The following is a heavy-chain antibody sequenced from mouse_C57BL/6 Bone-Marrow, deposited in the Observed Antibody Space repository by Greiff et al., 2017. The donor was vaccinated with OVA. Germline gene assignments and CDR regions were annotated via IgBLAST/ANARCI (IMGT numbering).Heavy chain of an antibody. V-gene: IGHV1-80*01. CDR1: GYAINSYW. Sequence: VQLQLSGAELVKPGASVEFSCIASGYAINSYWMNWVKQRPGQGLEWIGQIYPGDGDTNYTGKFQGKATMTADKSSSTAYMQLSSLNSEDSAVYSYARGYYGGQDTIHTVS. CDR3: ARGYY. CDR2: IYPGDGDT. J-gene: IGHJ2*01.